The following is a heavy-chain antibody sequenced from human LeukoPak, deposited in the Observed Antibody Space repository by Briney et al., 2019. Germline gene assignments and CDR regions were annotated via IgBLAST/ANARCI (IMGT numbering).Heavy chain of an antibody. D-gene: IGHD4-17*01. Sequence: PGGSLRLSCAASGFSFSSYEMNWVRQSPGKSLEWISYISASGTVTHYADSVEGRFTISRDNAKSSLYLQMNSLRAEDSAVYYCAKDWALDFSDSPYFYYYIDVWGKGTTVTVSS. CDR3: AKDWALDFSDSPYFYYYIDV. CDR1: GFSFSSYE. CDR2: ISASGTVT. J-gene: IGHJ6*03. V-gene: IGHV3-48*03.